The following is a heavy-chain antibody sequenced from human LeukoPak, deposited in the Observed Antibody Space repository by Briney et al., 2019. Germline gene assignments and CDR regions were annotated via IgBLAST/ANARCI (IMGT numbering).Heavy chain of an antibody. V-gene: IGHV1-18*01. CDR2: ISAYNGNT. CDR1: GYTFTSYG. CDR3: ARSLDIVLMVYAVDY. J-gene: IGHJ4*02. Sequence: ASVKVSCKASGYTFTSYGISWVRQAPGQGLEWMGWISAYNGNTNYAQKLQGRVTMTTDTSTNTAYMELRSLRSDDTAVYYCARSLDIVLMVYAVDYWGQGTLVTVSS. D-gene: IGHD2-8*01.